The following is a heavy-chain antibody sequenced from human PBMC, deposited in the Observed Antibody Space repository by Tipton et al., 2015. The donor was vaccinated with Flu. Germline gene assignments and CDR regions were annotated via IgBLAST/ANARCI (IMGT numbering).Heavy chain of an antibody. CDR2: MLYGGST. V-gene: IGHV4-39*07. Sequence: LRLSCTVSGGSIRSSSYYWGWIRQPPGKGPEWIGSMLYGGSTYYNPSLESRVSMSADTSMNQFSLRLNSMTAADTAIYYCARVLAGHFGEGYFFDYWGQGALVTVSS. D-gene: IGHD3-10*01. CDR1: GGSIRSSSYY. J-gene: IGHJ4*02. CDR3: ARVLAGHFGEGYFFDY.